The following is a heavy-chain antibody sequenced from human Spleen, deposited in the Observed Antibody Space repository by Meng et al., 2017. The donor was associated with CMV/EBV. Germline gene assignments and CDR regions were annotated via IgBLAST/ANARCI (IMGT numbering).Heavy chain of an antibody. D-gene: IGHD2-2*01. CDR2: ISCNSGRI. Sequence: GESLSLSCAASGSTFDVYAIHWVRHAPGKGLEWVSGISCNSGRISYADSVKGRFTISRDNAKNSMYLQMSSLRAEDTALYYCAKDIVVGPSSMGAFDIWGQGTMVTVSS. J-gene: IGHJ3*02. CDR3: AKDIVVGPSSMGAFDI. V-gene: IGHV3-9*01. CDR1: GSTFDVYA.